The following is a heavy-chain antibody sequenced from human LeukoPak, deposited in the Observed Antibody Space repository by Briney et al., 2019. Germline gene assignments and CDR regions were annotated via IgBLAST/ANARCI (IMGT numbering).Heavy chain of an antibody. J-gene: IGHJ4*02. V-gene: IGHV3-23*01. CDR2: ISGGGGST. CDR1: GFTFNNYA. CDR3: ARGDYGDYGSFDY. Sequence: GGSLRLSCEASGFTFNNYAMTWLRQAPGKGLSWVSGISGGGGSTYYADSVKGRFTISRDNSKNTLYLQMNSLRAEDTAVYYCARGDYGDYGSFDYWGQGTLVTVSS. D-gene: IGHD4-17*01.